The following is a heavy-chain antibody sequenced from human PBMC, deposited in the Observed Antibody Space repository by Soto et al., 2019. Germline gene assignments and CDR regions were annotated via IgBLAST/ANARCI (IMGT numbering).Heavy chain of an antibody. Sequence: GGSLRLSCAASGFTFSSYSMNWVRQAPGKGLEWVSSISSSSSYIYYADSVKGRFTISRDNAKNSLYLQMNSLRAEDTAVYYCARDYTYYDILTGADDAFDIWGQGTMVPVSS. J-gene: IGHJ3*02. CDR1: GFTFSSYS. D-gene: IGHD3-9*01. CDR3: ARDYTYYDILTGADDAFDI. V-gene: IGHV3-21*01. CDR2: ISSSSSYI.